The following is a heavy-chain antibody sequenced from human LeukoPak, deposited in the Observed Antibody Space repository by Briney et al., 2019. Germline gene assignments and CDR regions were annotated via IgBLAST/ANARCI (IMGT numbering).Heavy chain of an antibody. Sequence: ASVKVSCKASGYTFTSYDINWVRQATGQGLEWMGWMNPNSGSTGYAQKFQGRVTMTRNTSISTAYMELSSLRSEDTAVYYCARVPRYYDFWSGYYDYYYGMDVWGQGTTVTVSS. CDR3: ARVPRYYDFWSGYYDYYYGMDV. D-gene: IGHD3-3*01. CDR2: MNPNSGST. V-gene: IGHV1-8*01. CDR1: GYTFTSYD. J-gene: IGHJ6*02.